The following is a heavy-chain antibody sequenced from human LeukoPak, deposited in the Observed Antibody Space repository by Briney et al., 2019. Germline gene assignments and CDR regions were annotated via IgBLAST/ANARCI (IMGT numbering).Heavy chain of an antibody. J-gene: IGHJ4*02. V-gene: IGHV3-74*01. CDR2: ITTDGSGT. CDR1: GFTFDRYW. D-gene: IGHD1-26*01. Sequence: GRSLRLSCADSGFTFDRYWMHWVRRPPGKGLAWVSHITTDGSGTSYADSVKGRFTISRDNAKKTLCLQMNSLRAEDTAVYYCARGAVAGANFDYWGLGTLVTVSS. CDR3: ARGAVAGANFDY.